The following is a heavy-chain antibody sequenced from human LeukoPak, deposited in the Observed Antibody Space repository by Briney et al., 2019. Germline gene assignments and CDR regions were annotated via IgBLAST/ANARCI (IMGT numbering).Heavy chain of an antibody. Sequence: SETLSLTCAVYGGSFSGYCWSWIRQPPGKGLEWIREINHSGSTNYNPSLKSRVTISVDTSKNQFSLKLSSVTAADTAVYYCARGRYYCSSTSCYGPYFDYWGQGTLVTVSS. CDR2: INHSGST. V-gene: IGHV4-34*01. D-gene: IGHD2-2*01. CDR3: ARGRYYCSSTSCYGPYFDY. CDR1: GGSFSGYC. J-gene: IGHJ4*02.